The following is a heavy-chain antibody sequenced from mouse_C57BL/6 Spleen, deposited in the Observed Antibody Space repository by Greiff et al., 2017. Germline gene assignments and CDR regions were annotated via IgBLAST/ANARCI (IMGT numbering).Heavy chain of an antibody. Sequence: VQLKESGPGLVKPSQSLSLTCSVTGYSITSGYYWNWIRQFPGNKLEWMGYISYDGSNNYNPSLKNRISITRDTSKNQFFLKLNSVTTEDTATYYCARGGYYGNYDYFDYWGQGTTHTVSS. J-gene: IGHJ2*01. CDR2: ISYDGSN. D-gene: IGHD2-1*01. CDR3: ARGGYYGNYDYFDY. V-gene: IGHV3-6*01. CDR1: GYSITSGYY.